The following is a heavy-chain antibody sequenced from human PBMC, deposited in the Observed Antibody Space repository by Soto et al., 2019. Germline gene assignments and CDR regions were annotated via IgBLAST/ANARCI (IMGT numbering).Heavy chain of an antibody. Sequence: GGSLRLSCAASGFTFSSYSMNWVRQAPGKGLEWVSYISSSSSTIYYADSVKGRFTISRDNAKNSLYLQMNSLRAEDTAVYYCARPDSSSYYAFDIWGQGTMVTVSS. CDR3: ARPDSSSYYAFDI. J-gene: IGHJ3*02. D-gene: IGHD6-13*01. V-gene: IGHV3-48*01. CDR2: ISSSSSTI. CDR1: GFTFSSYS.